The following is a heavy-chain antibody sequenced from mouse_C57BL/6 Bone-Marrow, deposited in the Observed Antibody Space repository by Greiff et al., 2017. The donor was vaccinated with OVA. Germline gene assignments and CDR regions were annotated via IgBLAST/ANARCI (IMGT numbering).Heavy chain of an antibody. CDR3: ARRIGSSYRDYAMDY. CDR2: IYPGDGDT. V-gene: IGHV1-82*01. Sequence: VMLVESGPELVKPGASVKISCKASGYAFSSSWMNWVKQRPGKGLEWIGRIYPGDGDTNYNGKFKGKATLTADKSSSTAYMQLSSLTSEDSAVYFCARRIGSSYRDYAMDYWGQGTSVTVSS. D-gene: IGHD1-1*01. CDR1: GYAFSSSW. J-gene: IGHJ4*01.